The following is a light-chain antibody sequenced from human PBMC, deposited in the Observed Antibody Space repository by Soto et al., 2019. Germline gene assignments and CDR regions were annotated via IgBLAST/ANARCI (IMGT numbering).Light chain of an antibody. Sequence: DIQMTQAPSSVSASVGDRFTITCRASQGISKWLAWYQQKPGKAPKLLIYKASTLKSGVPSRFSGSGSGTEFTLTISSLQPDDFETYYCQHYNSYSEAFGQGTKVDIK. J-gene: IGKJ1*01. CDR2: KAS. V-gene: IGKV1-5*03. CDR1: QGISKW. CDR3: QHYNSYSEA.